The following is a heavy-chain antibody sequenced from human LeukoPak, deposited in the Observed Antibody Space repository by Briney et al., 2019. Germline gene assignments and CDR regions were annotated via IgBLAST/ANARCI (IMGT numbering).Heavy chain of an antibody. Sequence: GESLNISCKGSGYSFTGYWIGWVRQVPGKGLEWAGIIYPGDSDTRYSPSFQGQVTISADKSISTAYLQWNSLKASDTAMYYCARLLGSGSYYNPLDYWGQGTLVTVSS. J-gene: IGHJ4*02. D-gene: IGHD3-10*01. CDR3: ARLLGSGSYYNPLDY. CDR1: GYSFTGYW. CDR2: IYPGDSDT. V-gene: IGHV5-51*01.